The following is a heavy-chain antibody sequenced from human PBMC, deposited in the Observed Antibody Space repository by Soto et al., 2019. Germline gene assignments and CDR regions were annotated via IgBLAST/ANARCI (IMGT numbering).Heavy chain of an antibody. V-gene: IGHV1-46*01. CDR3: ASETQLVRLTTRNYYYGMDV. J-gene: IGHJ6*02. Sequence: ASVKVSCKASGYTFTGYYMHWVRQAPGQGLELMGIINPNGGSTNYAQKFQGRVTMTRDTSTSTVYMELSSLRSEDTAVYYCASETQLVRLTTRNYYYGMDVWGQGTTVTVSS. CDR2: INPNGGST. D-gene: IGHD6-6*01. CDR1: GYTFTGYY.